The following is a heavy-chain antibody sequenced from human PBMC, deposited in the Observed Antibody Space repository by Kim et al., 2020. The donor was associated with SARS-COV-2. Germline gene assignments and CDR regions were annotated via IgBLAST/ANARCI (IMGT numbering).Heavy chain of an antibody. CDR2: INTNTGNP. V-gene: IGHV7-4-1*02. CDR1: GYTFTSYA. CDR3: ARGASRGYGDYWELDY. D-gene: IGHD4-17*01. Sequence: ASVKVSCKASGYTFTSYAMNWVRQAPGQGLEWMGWINTNTGNPTYAQGFTGRFVFSLDTSVSTAYLQISSLKAEDTAVYYCARGASRGYGDYWELDYWGQGTLVTVSS. J-gene: IGHJ4*02.